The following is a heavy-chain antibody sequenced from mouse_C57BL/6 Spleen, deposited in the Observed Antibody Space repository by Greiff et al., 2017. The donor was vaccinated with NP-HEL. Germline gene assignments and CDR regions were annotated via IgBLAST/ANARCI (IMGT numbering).Heavy chain of an antibody. V-gene: IGHV5-12*01. CDR1: GFTFSDYY. D-gene: IGHD2-3*01. J-gene: IGHJ2*01. Sequence: SGGGLVQPGGSLKLSCAASGFTFSDYYMYWVRQTPEKRLEWVAYISNGGGSTYYPDTVKGRFTISRDNAKNTLYLQMSRLKSEDTAMYYCARLSYDGYYGFDYWGQGTTLTVSS. CDR2: ISNGGGST. CDR3: ARLSYDGYYGFDY.